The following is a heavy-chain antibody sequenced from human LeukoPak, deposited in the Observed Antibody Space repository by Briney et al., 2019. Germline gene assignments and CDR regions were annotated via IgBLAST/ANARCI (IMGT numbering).Heavy chain of an antibody. CDR3: AKVSDFWSGYFYRQSLYGMDV. J-gene: IGHJ6*02. D-gene: IGHD3-3*01. CDR2: ISGSGGST. V-gene: IGHV3-23*01. Sequence: PPGGSLRLSCAASGFTFSSYAMSWVRQAPGKGLEWVSAISGSGGSTYYADSVKGRFTISRVNSKNTLYLQMNSLRAEDTAVYYCAKVSDFWSGYFYRQSLYGMDVWGQGTTVTVSS. CDR1: GFTFSSYA.